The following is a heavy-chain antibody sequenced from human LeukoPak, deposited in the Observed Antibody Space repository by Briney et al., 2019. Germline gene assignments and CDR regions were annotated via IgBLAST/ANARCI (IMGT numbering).Heavy chain of an antibody. Sequence: KPSETLSLTCAVYGGSFSGYYWSWIRQPPGKGLEWIGEINHSGSTNYNPSLKSRVTISVDTSKNQFSLKLSSVTAADTAVYYCARGPSDFWSSYFFDYWGQGTLVTVSS. D-gene: IGHD3-3*01. V-gene: IGHV4-34*01. CDR2: INHSGST. CDR3: ARGPSDFWSSYFFDY. J-gene: IGHJ4*02. CDR1: GGSFSGYY.